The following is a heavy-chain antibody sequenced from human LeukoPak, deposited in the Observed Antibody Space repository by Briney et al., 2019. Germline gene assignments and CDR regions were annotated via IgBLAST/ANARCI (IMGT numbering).Heavy chain of an antibody. J-gene: IGHJ4*02. D-gene: IGHD5-18*01. CDR3: ARDSDSYGPDFDY. V-gene: IGHV4-4*07. CDR2: IYTSGST. Sequence: SETLSLTCTVSGGSISRYYWSWIRQPAGKGLEWIGRIYTSGSTNYNPSLKSRVSMSVDTSKNQFSLKLSSVTAEDTVIYYCARDSDSYGPDFDYWGQGTLVTVSS. CDR1: GGSISRYY.